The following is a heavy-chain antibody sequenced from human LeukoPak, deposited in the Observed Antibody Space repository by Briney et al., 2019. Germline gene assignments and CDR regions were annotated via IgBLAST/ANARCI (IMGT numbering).Heavy chain of an antibody. D-gene: IGHD3-22*01. CDR1: GFTVSSNY. J-gene: IGHJ6*02. Sequence: GVLRLSCAASGFTVSSNYMSWVRQAPGKGLEWVSVIYSGGSTYYADSVKGRFTISRDNSKNTLYLQMNSLRAEDTAVYYCARDIGYYYDSSDEYGMDVWGQGTTVTVSS. CDR2: IYSGGST. V-gene: IGHV3-53*01. CDR3: ARDIGYYYDSSDEYGMDV.